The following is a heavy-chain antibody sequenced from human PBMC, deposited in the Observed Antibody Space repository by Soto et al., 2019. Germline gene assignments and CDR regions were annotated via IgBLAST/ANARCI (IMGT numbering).Heavy chain of an antibody. D-gene: IGHD6-13*01. Sequence: SVKVSCKASGYTFTRSGISWVRQAPGQGLEWMGRIIPYNGIANYAQKFQGRVTITADKSTSTAYMEVSSLRSEDTAVYYCAMRPGIAAAGTVYWGQGTLVTVSS. J-gene: IGHJ4*02. CDR2: IIPYNGIA. V-gene: IGHV1-69*04. CDR3: AMRPGIAAAGTVY. CDR1: GYTFTRSG.